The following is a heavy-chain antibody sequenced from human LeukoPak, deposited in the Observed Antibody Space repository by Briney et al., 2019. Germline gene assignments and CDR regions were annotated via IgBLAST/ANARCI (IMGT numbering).Heavy chain of an antibody. D-gene: IGHD1-1*01. CDR3: ARLRLLERPLDY. V-gene: IGHV4-39*01. CDR1: GGSISSSSYY. Sequence: PSETLSLTCTVSGGSISSSSYYWGWIRQPPGKGLEWIGSIYYSGSTYYNPSLKSRVTISVDTSKNQFSLKLSSVTAADTAVYYCARLRLLERPLDYWGQGTLVTVSS. CDR2: IYYSGST. J-gene: IGHJ4*02.